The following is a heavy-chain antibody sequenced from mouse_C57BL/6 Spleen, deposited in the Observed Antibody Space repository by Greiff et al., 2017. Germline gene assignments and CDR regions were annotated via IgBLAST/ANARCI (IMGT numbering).Heavy chain of an antibody. V-gene: IGHV1-82*01. CDR2: IYPGDGDT. J-gene: IGHJ2*01. D-gene: IGHD2-4*01. CDR3: AREADYDGY. Sequence: VQLQQSGPELVKPGASVKISCKASGYAFSSSWMNWVKQRPGKGLEWIGRIYPGDGDTNYNGKFKGKATLTADKSSSTAYMQLSSLTSEDSAVYFCAREADYDGYWGQGTTLTVSS. CDR1: GYAFSSSW.